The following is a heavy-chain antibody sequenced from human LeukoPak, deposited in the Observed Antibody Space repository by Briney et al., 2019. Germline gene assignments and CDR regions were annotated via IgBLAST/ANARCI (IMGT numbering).Heavy chain of an antibody. CDR3: ARGYSDYPYFFDS. CDR2: IFHTGHT. CDR1: GGSIGGGIYS. V-gene: IGHV4-30-2*01. D-gene: IGHD5-12*01. J-gene: IGHJ4*02. Sequence: PSQTLSLTCAVSGGSIGGGIYSWTWIRQPPGKGLEWLGYIFHTGHTYYSPSLKRRLTISVDRSKNQFSLKLSPLTAADTAMYFCARGYSDYPYFFDSWGQGALVTVSS.